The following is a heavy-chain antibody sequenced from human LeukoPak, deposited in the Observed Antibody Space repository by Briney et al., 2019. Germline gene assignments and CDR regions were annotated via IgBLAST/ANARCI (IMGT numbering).Heavy chain of an antibody. CDR2: IYYSGST. J-gene: IGHJ3*02. CDR3: ARDPIVVVVAATLGAFDI. D-gene: IGHD2-15*01. V-gene: IGHV4-39*07. CDR1: GGSISSYY. Sequence: SETLSLTCTVSGGSISSYYWSWIRQPPGKGLEWIGSIYYSGSTYYNPSLKSRVTISVDTSKNQFSLKLSSVTAADTAVYYCARDPIVVVVAATLGAFDIWGQGTMVTVSS.